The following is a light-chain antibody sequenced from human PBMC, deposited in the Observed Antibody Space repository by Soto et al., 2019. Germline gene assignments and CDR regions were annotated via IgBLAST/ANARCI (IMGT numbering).Light chain of an antibody. V-gene: IGLV1-40*01. CDR2: GNS. Sequence: QAVLTQPPSVSGAPGQRVTISCTGSSSNIGAGYDVHWYQQLPGTAPKLLIYGNSNRASGVPDRFSGSKSGTSASLAITGLQAEDEADYDCQSYDSSLSGSWVFGGGTKLTVL. CDR3: QSYDSSLSGSWV. CDR1: SSNIGAGYD. J-gene: IGLJ3*02.